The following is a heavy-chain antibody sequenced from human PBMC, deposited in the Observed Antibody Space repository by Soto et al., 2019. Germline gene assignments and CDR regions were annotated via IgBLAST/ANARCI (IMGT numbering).Heavy chain of an antibody. CDR3: ARHPGAGKIYYYYYGMDV. J-gene: IGHJ6*02. CDR1: GCSTRSSSYH. D-gene: IGHD6-19*01. CDR2: IYYSGST. Sequence: SETLSLTCTVPGCSTRSSSYHWGWIRQPPGKGLEWIGSIYYSGSTYYNPSLKSRVTISVDTSKNQFSLKLSSVTAADTAVYYCARHPGAGKIYYYYYGMDVWGQGTTVS. V-gene: IGHV4-39*01.